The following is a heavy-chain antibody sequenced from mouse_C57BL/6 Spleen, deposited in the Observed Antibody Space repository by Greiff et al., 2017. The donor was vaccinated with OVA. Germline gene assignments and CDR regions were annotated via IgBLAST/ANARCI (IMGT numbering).Heavy chain of an antibody. J-gene: IGHJ3*01. CDR2: ISDGGSYT. CDR3: ARGGSTVVATGPFAY. D-gene: IGHD1-1*01. Sequence: EVQGVESGGGLVKPGGSLKLSCAASGFTFSSYAMSWVRQTPEKRLEWVATISDGGSYTYYPDNVKGRFTISRDNAKNNLYLQMSHLKSEDTAMYYCARGGSTVVATGPFAYWGQGTLVTVSA. CDR1: GFTFSSYA. V-gene: IGHV5-4*01.